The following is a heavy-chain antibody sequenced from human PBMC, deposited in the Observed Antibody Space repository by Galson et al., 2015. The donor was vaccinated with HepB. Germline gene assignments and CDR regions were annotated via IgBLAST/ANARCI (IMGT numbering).Heavy chain of an antibody. CDR3: AKDSSSSGWREPFDV. V-gene: IGHV3-9*01. D-gene: IGHD6-19*01. J-gene: IGHJ3*01. Sequence: SLRLSCAASGFTFDDYAMHWVRQPPGKGLEWVSTISWNSDIINYAGSVKGRFTISRDSAKKSLHLQMNSLRTEDTAFYYCAKDSSSSGWREPFDVWGQGTLVTVSS. CDR2: ISWNSDII. CDR1: GFTFDDYA.